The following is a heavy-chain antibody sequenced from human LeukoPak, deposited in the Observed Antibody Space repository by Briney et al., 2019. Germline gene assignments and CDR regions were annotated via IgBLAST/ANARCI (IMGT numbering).Heavy chain of an antibody. CDR2: IWYDGSKK. J-gene: IGHJ1*01. V-gene: IGHV3-33*01. CDR1: GFTFSRYG. D-gene: IGHD6-19*01. Sequence: GGSLRLSCAASGFTFSRYGMHWVRQAPGKGLEWGAVIWYDGSKKNYADSVKGRFTISRDNSKNTLNLQMTSLRAEDTAVYHCARVSEDYSSGWYEEYFQYWGQGTLVIVSS. CDR3: ARVSEDYSSGWYEEYFQY.